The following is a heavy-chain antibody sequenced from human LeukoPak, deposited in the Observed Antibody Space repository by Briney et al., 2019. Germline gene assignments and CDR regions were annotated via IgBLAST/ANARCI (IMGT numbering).Heavy chain of an antibody. CDR2: ISSSSSDI. Sequence: GGSLRLSCAASGFTFSSYSMNWVRQAPGKGLEWVSSISSSSSDIYYADSVKGRFTISRDNAKNSLYLQMNSLRAEDTAVYYCARVPEQRHWNFDYWRQGTLVTVSS. CDR1: GFTFSSYS. J-gene: IGHJ4*02. V-gene: IGHV3-21*01. CDR3: ARVPEQRHWNFDY. D-gene: IGHD6-25*01.